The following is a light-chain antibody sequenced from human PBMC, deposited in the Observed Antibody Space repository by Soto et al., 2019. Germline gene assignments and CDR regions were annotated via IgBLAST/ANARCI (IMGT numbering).Light chain of an antibody. CDR1: RSNIGAGYD. V-gene: IGLV1-40*01. Sequence: QSVLTQPPSVSGSPGQRVTISCTGSRSNIGAGYDVHWYQQLPGTAPKLLIYANNSRPSGVPDRFSGSKSGTSASLAITGLQAEDEADYYCKSYARGLSVLFGGGTKLTVL. CDR2: ANN. J-gene: IGLJ2*01. CDR3: KSYARGLSVL.